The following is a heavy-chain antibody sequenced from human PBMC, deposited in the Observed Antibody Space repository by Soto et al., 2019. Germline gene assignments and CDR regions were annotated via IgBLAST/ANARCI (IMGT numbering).Heavy chain of an antibody. Sequence: QVQLVQSGAEVKKPGASVKVSCKASGYTFSSYGISWVRQAPGQGREWMGWISGYNGNTNYAQKPQGRVTMTIDTSTSTGYMELRSLRSGDTAVYYCARDRGGDGMDVWGQGTTVTVSS. J-gene: IGHJ6*02. CDR2: ISGYNGNT. CDR3: ARDRGGDGMDV. V-gene: IGHV1-18*01. CDR1: GYTFSSYG. D-gene: IGHD3-16*01.